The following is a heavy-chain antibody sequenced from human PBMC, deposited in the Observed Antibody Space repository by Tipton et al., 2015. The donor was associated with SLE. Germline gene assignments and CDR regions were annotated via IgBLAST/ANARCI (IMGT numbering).Heavy chain of an antibody. V-gene: IGHV4-59*01. CDR1: GGSISSYY. CDR3: ARGHRVRGDPYFDS. CDR2: IYYSGST. J-gene: IGHJ4*02. Sequence: TLSLTCTVSGGSISSYYWSWIRQPPGKGLEWIGYIYYSGSTNYNPSLKSRVTISVDTSKNQFSLKLSSVTAADTAVYYCARGHRVRGDPYFDSWGQGTLVPVSS. D-gene: IGHD3-10*01.